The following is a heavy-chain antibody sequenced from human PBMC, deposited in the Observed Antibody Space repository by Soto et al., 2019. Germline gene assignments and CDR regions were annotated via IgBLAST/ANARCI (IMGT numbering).Heavy chain of an antibody. J-gene: IGHJ3*02. CDR2: ISYDGSNK. CDR1: GFTFSSYG. V-gene: IGHV3-30*18. CDR3: AKDSIAGDADASAFDI. D-gene: IGHD1-26*01. Sequence: QVQLVESGGGVVQPGRSLRLSCAASGFTFSSYGMHWVRQAPGKGLEWVAVISYDGSNKYYADSVKGRFTISRDNSKNTLYLQMNSLRAEDTAVYYCAKDSIAGDADASAFDIWGQGTMVTVSS.